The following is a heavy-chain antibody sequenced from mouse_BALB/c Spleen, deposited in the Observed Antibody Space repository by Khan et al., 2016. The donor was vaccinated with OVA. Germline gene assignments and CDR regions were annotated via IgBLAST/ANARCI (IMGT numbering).Heavy chain of an antibody. CDR1: GFTFSRFG. V-gene: IGHV5-17*02. CDR3: ARDSNFDY. CDR2: ISSGSSTI. J-gene: IGHJ2*01. Sequence: EVHLVESGGGLVQPGGSRKLSCAASGFTFSRFGMHWVRQAPEKGLEWVAYISSGSSTIYYADTVTGRFTISRDNPKNTLFLQMTSLRSEDTAMYYCARDSNFDYWGQGTTLTVSS.